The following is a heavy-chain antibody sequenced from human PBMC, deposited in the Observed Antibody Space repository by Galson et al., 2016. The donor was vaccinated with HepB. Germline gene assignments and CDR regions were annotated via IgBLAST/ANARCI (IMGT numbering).Heavy chain of an antibody. CDR1: GFSFSTNT. Sequence: SLRLSCAASGFSFSTNTMHWVRQAPGKGLEYVSSIVSHGGSTYYAESVKGRFTISRDNSKNTLYLQMSSLRTGDTAVYYCVKDVRWSFQYWGQGNLVTVSS. D-gene: IGHD2-15*01. V-gene: IGHV3-64D*06. CDR3: VKDVRWSFQY. J-gene: IGHJ4*02. CDR2: IVSHGGST.